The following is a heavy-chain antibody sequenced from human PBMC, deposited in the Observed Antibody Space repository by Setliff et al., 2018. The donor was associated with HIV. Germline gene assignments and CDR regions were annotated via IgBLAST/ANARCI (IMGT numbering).Heavy chain of an antibody. D-gene: IGHD3-22*01. CDR2: ISAYNGNT. J-gene: IGHJ6*02. CDR3: AREIGDYYDSSGYYPPTDYYYGMDV. V-gene: IGHV1-18*01. CDR1: GYTFSSYD. Sequence: GASVKVSCKASGYTFSSYDISWVRQAPGQGLEWMGWISAYNGNTNYAQKLQGRVTMTTDTSTSTAYMELRCLRSDDTAVYYCAREIGDYYDSSGYYPPTDYYYGMDVWGQGTTVTV.